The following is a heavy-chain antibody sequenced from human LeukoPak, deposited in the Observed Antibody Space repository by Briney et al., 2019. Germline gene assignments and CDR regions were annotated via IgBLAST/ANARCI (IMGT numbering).Heavy chain of an antibody. CDR3: AKDPLDCSGGSCFIDY. Sequence: GGSLRLSCAASGFTFSSYAMSWVRQAPGKGLEWVSAISGSGGSTYYADSVKGRFTISRDNSKNTLHLQMNSLRAEDTAVYYCAKDPLDCSGGSCFIDYWGQGTLVTVSS. V-gene: IGHV3-23*01. CDR2: ISGSGGST. J-gene: IGHJ4*02. D-gene: IGHD2-15*01. CDR1: GFTFSSYA.